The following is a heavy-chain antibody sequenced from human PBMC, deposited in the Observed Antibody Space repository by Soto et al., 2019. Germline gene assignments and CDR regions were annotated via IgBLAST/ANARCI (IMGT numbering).Heavy chain of an antibody. J-gene: IGHJ4*02. Sequence: GPVKVSCKTSGYTFSRYGISWVRQAPGQGLEWMGWTSGYNGNTKEAEKYQGRLIMTTDTAANTAHMDLRSLTSDDTAVYYCARGSAYSTPWSFDSWGRGTLVTVSS. CDR2: TSGYNGNT. V-gene: IGHV1-18*01. CDR3: ARGSAYSTPWSFDS. D-gene: IGHD2-8*01. CDR1: GYTFSRYG.